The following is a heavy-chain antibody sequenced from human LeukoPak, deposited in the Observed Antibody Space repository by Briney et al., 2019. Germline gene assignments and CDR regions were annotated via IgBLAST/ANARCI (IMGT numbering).Heavy chain of an antibody. Sequence: PPETLSLTCTVSGGSISSSSYYWGWIRQPPGKGLEWIGSIYYSGSTYYNPSLKSRVTISVDTSKNQFSLKLSSVTAADTAVYYCARGPRGPTIFGVVITRKSKTDAFDIWGQGTMVTVSS. D-gene: IGHD3-3*01. V-gene: IGHV4-39*07. J-gene: IGHJ3*02. CDR3: ARGPRGPTIFGVVITRKSKTDAFDI. CDR2: IYYSGST. CDR1: GGSISSSSYY.